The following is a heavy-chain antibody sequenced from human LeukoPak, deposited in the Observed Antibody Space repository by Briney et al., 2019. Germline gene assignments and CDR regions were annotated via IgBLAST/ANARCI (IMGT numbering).Heavy chain of an antibody. Sequence: SETLSLTCTVSGGSISSSSYYWGWIRQPPGKGLEWIGSIYYSGSTYYKSSLKSRVTISVDTSKNQFSLKLSSVTAADTAVYYCARGRRAARPFDYWGQGTLVTVSS. V-gene: IGHV4-39*07. D-gene: IGHD6-6*01. CDR1: GGSISSSSYY. J-gene: IGHJ4*02. CDR3: ARGRRAARPFDY. CDR2: IYYSGST.